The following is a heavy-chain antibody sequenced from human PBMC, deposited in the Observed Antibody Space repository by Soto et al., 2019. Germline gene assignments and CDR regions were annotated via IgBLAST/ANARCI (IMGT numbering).Heavy chain of an antibody. J-gene: IGHJ6*02. D-gene: IGHD2-15*01. V-gene: IGHV4-31*03. CDR3: ARDGDCSGGSCYGMDV. Sequence: QVQLQESGPGLVKPSQTLSLTCTVSGGSISSGGYYWSWIRQHPGKGLEWIGYIYYSGSTYYNPSLKTRVTISVDTSKSQCSRKLSSVTAADTAVYYCARDGDCSGGSCYGMDVWGRGTTVTVSS. CDR2: IYYSGST. CDR1: GGSISSGGYY.